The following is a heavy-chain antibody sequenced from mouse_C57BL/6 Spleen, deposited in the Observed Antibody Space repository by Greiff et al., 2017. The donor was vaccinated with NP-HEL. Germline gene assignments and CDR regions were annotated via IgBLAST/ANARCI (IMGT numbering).Heavy chain of an antibody. V-gene: IGHV5-17*01. J-gene: IGHJ4*01. CDR3: ANNWAYAMDY. CDR2: ISSGSSTI. D-gene: IGHD4-1*01. CDR1: GFTFSDYG. Sequence: EVKLVESGGGLVKPGGSLKLSCAASGFTFSDYGMHWVRQAPEKGLEWVAYISSGSSTIYYADTVKGRFTISRDNAKNTLFLQMTSLRSEDTAMYYCANNWAYAMDYWGQGTSVTVSS.